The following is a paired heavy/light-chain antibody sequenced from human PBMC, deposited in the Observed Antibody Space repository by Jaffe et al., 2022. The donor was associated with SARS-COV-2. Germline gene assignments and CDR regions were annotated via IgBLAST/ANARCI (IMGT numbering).Heavy chain of an antibody. CDR1: GFTFSSYA. Sequence: EVQLVESGGGLEQPGGSLRLSCAVSGFTFSSYAMNWVRQAPGKGLEWVSGISGSGGSTGYADSVKGRFTISRDNSKNTLYLQMYGLRPGDTAVYFCAKSPSFYYDMNYFDPWGQGTPVTVSS. CDR2: ISGSGGST. J-gene: IGHJ5*02. D-gene: IGHD3-22*01. CDR3: AKSPSFYYDMNYFDP. V-gene: IGHV3-23*04.
Light chain of an antibody. CDR1: QSVINNY. V-gene: IGKV3-20*01. J-gene: IGKJ2*01. Sequence: EIVLTQSPGTLSLSPGQRATLSCRASQSVINNYVAWYQQKGGQAPRLLIHGASRRATGIPDRFSGSGSGTDFTLAINRLEPEDFAVYYCQQYGTSPSTFGQGTKLEIK. CDR3: QQYGTSPST. CDR2: GAS.